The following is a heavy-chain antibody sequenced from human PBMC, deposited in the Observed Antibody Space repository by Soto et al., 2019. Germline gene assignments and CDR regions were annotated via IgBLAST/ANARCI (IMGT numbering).Heavy chain of an antibody. CDR1: GFTFTSSA. J-gene: IGHJ4*02. Sequence: QMQLVQSGPEEKKPGTSVKVSCKSSGFTFTSSAVQWVRQDRGQRLEWVGWIGVGIGNRHYAQKFQERVTITRDMFSNTAYMELRSLSSEDTVVYYCAALGVNFDHWGQGTLVTVFS. CDR2: IGVGIGNR. D-gene: IGHD2-8*01. CDR3: AALGVNFDH. V-gene: IGHV1-58*01.